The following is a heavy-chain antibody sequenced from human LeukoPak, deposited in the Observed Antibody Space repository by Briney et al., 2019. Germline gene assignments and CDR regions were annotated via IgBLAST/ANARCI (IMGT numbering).Heavy chain of an antibody. Sequence: SETLSLTCTVSGGSISSGDYDWSWIRQPPGKGLEWIGYIYYSGSTYYNPSLKSRVTISVDTSKNQFSLKLSSVTAADTAVYYCARGQLERDYYMDVWGKGTTVTVSS. V-gene: IGHV4-30-4*08. CDR3: ARGQLERDYYMDV. J-gene: IGHJ6*03. D-gene: IGHD1-1*01. CDR1: GGSISSGDYD. CDR2: IYYSGST.